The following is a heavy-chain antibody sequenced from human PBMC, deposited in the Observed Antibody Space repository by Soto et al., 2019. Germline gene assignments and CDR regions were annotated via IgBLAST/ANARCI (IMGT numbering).Heavy chain of an antibody. CDR2: IYYSGST. V-gene: IGHV4-39*01. CDR1: GGSICSSSYY. CDR3: ARKTWDYAFDL. J-gene: IGHJ3*01. D-gene: IGHD1-26*01. Sequence: QLQLQESGPGLVKPSETLSLTCTVSGGSICSSSYYWGWIRQPPGKGLEWIGSIYYSGSTYYNPSLSGXXPXPXXTSKNQFSLKLSSVTAADTAVYYCARKTWDYAFDLWGQGTMVTVSS.